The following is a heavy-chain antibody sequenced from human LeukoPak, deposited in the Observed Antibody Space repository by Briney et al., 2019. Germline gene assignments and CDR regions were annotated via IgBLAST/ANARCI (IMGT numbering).Heavy chain of an antibody. D-gene: IGHD5-24*01. CDR2: INTNGDSA. CDR1: GFKFSSYW. CDR3: VRDNAYTFDY. J-gene: IGHJ4*01. V-gene: IGHV3-74*01. Sequence: GGSLRLSCAVSGFKFSSYWKNWVRQVPGKGLMWVAHINTNGDSANYADSVKGRFTISRDNAKSTLSLQMNSLRAEDTAIYYCVRDNAYTFDYWGQGTLVTVSS.